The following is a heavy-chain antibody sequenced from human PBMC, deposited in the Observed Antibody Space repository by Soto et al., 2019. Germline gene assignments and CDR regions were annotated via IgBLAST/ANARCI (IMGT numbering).Heavy chain of an antibody. Sequence: PSETLSLTCTVSGASISGYFWSWIRQPPEKGLEWIGDIYSSGSTYYNSSLKSRVTISVDTSKNQFSLKLSSVTTADTAVYYCARAGYNYASGYWFDPWGQGTLVTVSS. V-gene: IGHV4-59*01. J-gene: IGHJ5*02. CDR3: ARAGYNYASGYWFDP. D-gene: IGHD5-18*01. CDR1: GASISGYF. CDR2: IYSSGST.